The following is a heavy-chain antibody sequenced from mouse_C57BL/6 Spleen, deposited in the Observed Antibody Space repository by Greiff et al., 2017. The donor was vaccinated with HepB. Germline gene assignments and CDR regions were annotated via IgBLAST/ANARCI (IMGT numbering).Heavy chain of an antibody. V-gene: IGHV1-15*01. CDR1: GYTFTDYE. CDR2: IDPETGGT. CDR3: TYYDYDGPWFAY. D-gene: IGHD2-4*01. Sequence: QVQLQQSGAELVRPGASGTLSCKAAGYTFTDYEMHWVKQTPVHGREGIGAIDPETGGTAYNQKFKGKAILTADKSSSTAYMELRSLTSEDSAVYYCTYYDYDGPWFAYWGQGTLVTVSA. J-gene: IGHJ3*01.